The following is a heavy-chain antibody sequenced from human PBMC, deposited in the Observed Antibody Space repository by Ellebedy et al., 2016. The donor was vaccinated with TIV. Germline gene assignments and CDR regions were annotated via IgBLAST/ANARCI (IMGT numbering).Heavy chain of an antibody. J-gene: IGHJ4*02. CDR1: GFTFSDSW. D-gene: IGHD6-13*01. V-gene: IGHV3-48*04. CDR3: VRGRHKAAARTPDF. CDR2: ITSDSTTI. Sequence: PGGSLRLSCAVSGFTFSDSWMSWVRQAPGKGLEWVSFITSDSTTIYYADSVKGRFAISRDNARNSLFLQMNSLRAEDTAVYYCVRGRHKAAARTPDFWGQGTLVTVSS.